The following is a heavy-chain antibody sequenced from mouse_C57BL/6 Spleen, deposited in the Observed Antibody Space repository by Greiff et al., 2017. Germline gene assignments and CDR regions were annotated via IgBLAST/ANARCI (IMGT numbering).Heavy chain of an antibody. CDR1: GYAFTNYL. CDR3: ARSGDFYFDY. Sequence: VQLQQSGAELVRPGTSVKVSCKASGYAFTNYLIEWVKQRPGQGLEWIGVINPGSGGTNYNEKFKGKATLTADKSSSTAYMQLSSLTSEDSAVYVCARSGDFYFDYWGQGTTLTVSS. CDR2: INPGSGGT. V-gene: IGHV1-54*01. J-gene: IGHJ2*01.